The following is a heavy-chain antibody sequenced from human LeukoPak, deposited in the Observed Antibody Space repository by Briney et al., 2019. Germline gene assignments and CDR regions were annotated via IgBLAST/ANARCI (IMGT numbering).Heavy chain of an antibody. CDR2: IKQDGSEK. Sequence: GGSLRLSCAASGFTFSSYWMSWVRQAPGKGLEWVANIKQDGSEKYYVDSVKGRFTISRDNAKNSLYLQMNSLRAEDTAVYYCARDRAPGVRYFDWFPLSYYYYGMDVWGQGTTVTVSS. V-gene: IGHV3-7*01. CDR3: ARDRAPGVRYFDWFPLSYYYYGMDV. CDR1: GFTFSSYW. D-gene: IGHD3-9*01. J-gene: IGHJ6*02.